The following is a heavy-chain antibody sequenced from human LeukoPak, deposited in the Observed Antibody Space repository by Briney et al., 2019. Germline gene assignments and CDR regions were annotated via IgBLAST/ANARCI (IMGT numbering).Heavy chain of an antibody. D-gene: IGHD6-13*01. Sequence: VQPGRSLRLSCAASGFTFSSYAMHWVRQAPGKGLEWVAVISYDGSNKYYADSVKGRFTISRDNSKNTLYLQMNSLRAEDTAVYYCARGGSSWSHYYYYGMDVWGQGTTVTVSS. J-gene: IGHJ6*02. CDR1: GFTFSSYA. V-gene: IGHV3-30-3*01. CDR2: ISYDGSNK. CDR3: ARGGSSWSHYYYYGMDV.